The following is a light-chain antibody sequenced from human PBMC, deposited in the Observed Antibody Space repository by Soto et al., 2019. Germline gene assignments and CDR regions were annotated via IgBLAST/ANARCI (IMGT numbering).Light chain of an antibody. Sequence: QSVLTQPPSASGTPGQRVTISCSGSSSNLGSNTVNWYQQLPGTAPKLLIYSNNQRPSGVPDRFSGSNSGTSASLAISGRQSEDEAAYYCAAWDDSLNGWVFGGGTKLTVL. CDR3: AAWDDSLNGWV. J-gene: IGLJ3*02. V-gene: IGLV1-44*01. CDR2: SNN. CDR1: SSNLGSNT.